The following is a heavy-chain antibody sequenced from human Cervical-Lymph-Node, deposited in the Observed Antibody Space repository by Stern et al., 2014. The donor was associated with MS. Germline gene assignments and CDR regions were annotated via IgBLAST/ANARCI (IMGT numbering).Heavy chain of an antibody. CDR3: ARDQFGSSSWYYWYFDL. CDR1: GGSISSGSYY. J-gene: IGHJ2*01. V-gene: IGHV4-61*02. Sequence: QVQLQESGPGLVKPSQTLSLTCTVSGGSISSGSYYWSWIRQPAGKGLEWIGRIYTSGSTNYNPSLKSRATTLVETSKNQFSLKLSSGTAADTAVYYCARDQFGSSSWYYWYFDLWGRGTLVTVSS. CDR2: IYTSGST. D-gene: IGHD6-13*01.